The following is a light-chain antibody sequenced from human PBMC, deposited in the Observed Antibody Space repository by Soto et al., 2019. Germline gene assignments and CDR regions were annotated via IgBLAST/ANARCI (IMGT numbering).Light chain of an antibody. CDR1: LGISNY. V-gene: IGKV1-16*02. J-gene: IGKJ4*01. CDR2: SAS. CDR3: HQYNSLPLT. Sequence: DIQMTQSPSSLSASVGDRVTITCRASLGISNYLGWFQQKPGQAPKSLIYSASSLQSGVPSKFSGSGSGTDFTLTISSLQPEDSATYYCHQYNSLPLTFGGGTKVDI.